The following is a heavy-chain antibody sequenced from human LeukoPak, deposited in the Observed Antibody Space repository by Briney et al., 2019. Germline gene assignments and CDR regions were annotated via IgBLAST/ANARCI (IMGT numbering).Heavy chain of an antibody. V-gene: IGHV3-11*06. J-gene: IGHJ6*03. CDR3: ARDRPPGGYMDA. Sequence: SVKGRFTISRDNAKNSLYLQMNSLRAEDTAVYYCARDRPPGGYMDAWGKGTTVTVSS. D-gene: IGHD3-10*01.